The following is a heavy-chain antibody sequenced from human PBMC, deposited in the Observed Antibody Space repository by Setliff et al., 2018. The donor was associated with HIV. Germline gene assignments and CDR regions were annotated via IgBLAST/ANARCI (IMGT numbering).Heavy chain of an antibody. Sequence: SETLSLTCSVSGGSVSSGNYYWSWIRQPPGKGLEWIGYIYYSGSIKYNPSLKSRVTISVDTSKNQFSLKLSSVTAADTAVYYCARVGSWDGVEYHDALDIWGRGTKVTVSS. J-gene: IGHJ3*02. CDR3: ARVGSWDGVEYHDALDI. V-gene: IGHV4-61*01. CDR2: IYYSGSI. D-gene: IGHD2-15*01. CDR1: GGSVSSGNYY.